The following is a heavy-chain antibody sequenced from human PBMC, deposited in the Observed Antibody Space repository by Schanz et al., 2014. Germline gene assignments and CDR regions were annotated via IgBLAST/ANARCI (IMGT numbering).Heavy chain of an antibody. CDR3: AKEKEEVAADGSFIDY. CDR2: LSSDESRK. D-gene: IGHD6-13*01. CDR1: GFTFDPYA. Sequence: QVQLVESGGGVVQPGGSLRLSCAASGFTFDPYAMHWLRQSPGKGLEWVAVLSSDESRKFYADSEKGRFTISRDSSSNTLYLQVNSLRPEDTAVYYCAKEKEEVAADGSFIDYWGQGTLVTVSS. V-gene: IGHV3-30-3*01. J-gene: IGHJ4*02.